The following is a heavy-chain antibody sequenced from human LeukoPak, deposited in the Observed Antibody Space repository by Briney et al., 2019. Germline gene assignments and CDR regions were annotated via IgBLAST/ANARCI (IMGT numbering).Heavy chain of an antibody. CDR1: GFTFDDYT. J-gene: IGHJ4*02. Sequence: PGGSLRLSCAASGFTFDDYTMHWVRQAPGKGLEWVSLITWDGGSTYYADSVKGRFTISRDNSKNTLYLQMNTLRAEDTAVYYCATDYSDYTLDYWGQGTLVTVSS. CDR2: ITWDGGST. D-gene: IGHD4-11*01. V-gene: IGHV3-43*01. CDR3: ATDYSDYTLDY.